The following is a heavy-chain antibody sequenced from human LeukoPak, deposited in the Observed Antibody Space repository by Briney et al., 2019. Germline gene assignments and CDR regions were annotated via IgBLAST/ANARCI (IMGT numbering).Heavy chain of an antibody. V-gene: IGHV3-30*03. CDR1: GFTFSSYG. D-gene: IGHD3-22*01. CDR3: ARDLSHYDPFDY. Sequence: GRSLRLSCAASGFTFSSYGMHWVRQAPGKGLEWVAVISYDGSNKYYADSVKGRFTISRDNSKNTLYLQMNSLRAEDTAVYYCARDLSHYDPFDYWGQGTLVTVSS. CDR2: ISYDGSNK. J-gene: IGHJ4*02.